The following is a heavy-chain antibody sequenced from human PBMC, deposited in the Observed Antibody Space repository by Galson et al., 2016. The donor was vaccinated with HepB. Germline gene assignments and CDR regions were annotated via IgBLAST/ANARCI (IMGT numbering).Heavy chain of an antibody. CDR3: ARSLHYYDSSGYYPAFDY. J-gene: IGHJ4*02. Sequence: SETLSLTCAVYGGSFSGYYWSWIRQPPGKGLEWIGEINHSGSTNYNPSLKSRVTISVDTSKNQFSLKLSSVTAADTAVYYCARSLHYYDSSGYYPAFDYWGQGTLVTVSS. CDR1: GGSFSGYY. V-gene: IGHV4-34*01. D-gene: IGHD3-22*01. CDR2: INHSGST.